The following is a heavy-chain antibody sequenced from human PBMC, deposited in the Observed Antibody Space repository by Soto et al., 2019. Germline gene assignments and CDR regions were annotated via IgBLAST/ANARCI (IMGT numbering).Heavy chain of an antibody. CDR3: AKDLSITGTPDAFDI. V-gene: IGHV3-30-3*01. Sequence: GGSLRLSCAASGFTFSSYAMHWVRQAPGKGLEWVAVISYDGSNKYYADSVKGRFTISRDNSKNTLYLQMNSLRAEDTAVYHCAKDLSITGTPDAFDIWGQGTMVTVSS. J-gene: IGHJ3*02. CDR2: ISYDGSNK. CDR1: GFTFSSYA. D-gene: IGHD1-20*01.